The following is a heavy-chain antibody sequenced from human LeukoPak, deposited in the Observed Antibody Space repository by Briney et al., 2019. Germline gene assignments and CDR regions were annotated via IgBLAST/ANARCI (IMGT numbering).Heavy chain of an antibody. Sequence: GASVKVSCKASGYTFTSYYMHWVRQAPGQGLEWMGIINPSGGSTSYAQKFQGRVTMTRDTSTSTVYMELSSLRSEDTAVYYCARDNEYYYDSSGPLDYWGQGTLVTVSS. CDR3: ARDNEYYYDSSGPLDY. J-gene: IGHJ4*02. D-gene: IGHD3-22*01. V-gene: IGHV1-46*01. CDR1: GYTFTSYY. CDR2: INPSGGST.